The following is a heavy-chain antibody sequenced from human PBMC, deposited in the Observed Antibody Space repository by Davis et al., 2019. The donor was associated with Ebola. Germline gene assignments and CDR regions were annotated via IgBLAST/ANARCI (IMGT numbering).Heavy chain of an antibody. CDR2: ILYSGTT. CDR3: ARHLWGGDYGR. CDR1: GGSIRSSNYY. Sequence: SETLSLTCSVSGGSIRSSNYYCSWVRQPPGKGLEWVGSILYSGTTYFNPSLSSRVAVSVDTSKNHFSLKLSSVAAADTAVYYCARHLWGGDYGRWGQGTLVTVSS. J-gene: IGHJ4*02. D-gene: IGHD4-17*01. V-gene: IGHV4-39*01.